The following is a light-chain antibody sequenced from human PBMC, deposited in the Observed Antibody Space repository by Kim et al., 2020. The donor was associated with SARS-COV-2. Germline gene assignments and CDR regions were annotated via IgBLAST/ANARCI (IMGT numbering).Light chain of an antibody. CDR1: QSVSSY. V-gene: IGKV3-11*01. Sequence: EIVLTQSPATLSLSPGERATLSCRASQSVSSYLAWYQQKPGQAPRLLIYDASNRATGIPARFSGSGSGTDFTLTISSLEPEDFAVYYCQQRSNWQWATFGPGTKVDIK. CDR2: DAS. J-gene: IGKJ3*01. CDR3: QQRSNWQWAT.